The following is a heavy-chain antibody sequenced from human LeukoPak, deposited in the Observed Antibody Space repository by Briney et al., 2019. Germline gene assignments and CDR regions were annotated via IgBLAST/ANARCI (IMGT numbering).Heavy chain of an antibody. Sequence: GGSLRLSCAASGFTVSSNYMSWVRQAPGKGLEWASVIYSGGSTYYADSVKGRFTISRDNSKNTLYLQMNSLRAEDTAVYYCARGPGSGSYFNWFDPWGQGTLVTVSS. CDR2: IYSGGST. J-gene: IGHJ5*02. V-gene: IGHV3-53*01. D-gene: IGHD3-10*01. CDR1: GFTVSSNY. CDR3: ARGPGSGSYFNWFDP.